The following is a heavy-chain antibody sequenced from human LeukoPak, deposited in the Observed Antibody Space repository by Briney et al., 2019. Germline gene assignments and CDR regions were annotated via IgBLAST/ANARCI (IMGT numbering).Heavy chain of an antibody. CDR2: INPSGGST. CDR3: TRGGEYSASPGVY. D-gene: IGHD6-6*01. J-gene: IGHJ4*02. Sequence: ASVKVSCKASGYTFTTYYIHWVRQAPGQGLEWMGIINPSGGSTNYAQKFQGRVTMTRDTSTSTVYLELSSLRSEDTAVYYCTRGGEYSASPGVYWGQGTLVTVSS. V-gene: IGHV1-46*01. CDR1: GYTFTTYY.